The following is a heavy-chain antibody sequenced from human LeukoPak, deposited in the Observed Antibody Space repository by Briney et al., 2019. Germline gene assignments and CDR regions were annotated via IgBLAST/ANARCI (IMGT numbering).Heavy chain of an antibody. J-gene: IGHJ4*02. V-gene: IGHV3-23*01. CDR2: ILGTGGSA. Sequence: GGSLRLSCAASGFTFSSYAMSWVRQAPGKGLEWVSAILGTGGSAYYIDSVKGRFSISRDNSKNTLYLQMNSLRAEDTAVYYCAREGYCSSTSCYRGSFDYWGRGTLVTVSS. D-gene: IGHD2-2*02. CDR1: GFTFSSYA. CDR3: AREGYCSSTSCYRGSFDY.